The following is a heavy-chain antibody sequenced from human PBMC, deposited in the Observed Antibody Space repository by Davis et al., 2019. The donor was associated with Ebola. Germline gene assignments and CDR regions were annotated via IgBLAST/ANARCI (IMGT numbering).Heavy chain of an antibody. CDR2: IRPSGAA. Sequence: ASVKVSCKASGYTFTNFYVHWVRQAPEQGLEYMGIIRPSGAANYVQKFQGRLIMTRDTSTSTVYLELSSLRSEDTAVYYCAREPRENYFFDYWGQGTLVTVSS. CDR1: GYTFTNFY. D-gene: IGHD1-26*01. CDR3: AREPRENYFFDY. J-gene: IGHJ4*02. V-gene: IGHV1-46*01.